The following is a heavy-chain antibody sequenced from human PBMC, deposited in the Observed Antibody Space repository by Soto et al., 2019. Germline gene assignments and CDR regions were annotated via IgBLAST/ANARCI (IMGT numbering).Heavy chain of an antibody. D-gene: IGHD3-22*01. J-gene: IGHJ4*02. V-gene: IGHV1-18*01. CDR1: GYTFTSYG. CDR3: ARTPLYYYDSSGYYEPSY. CDR2: ISAYNGNT. Sequence: ASVKVSCKASGYTFTSYGISWLRQAPGQGLEWMGWISAYNGNTNYAQKLQGRVTMTTDTSTSTAYMELRSLRSDDTAVYYCARTPLYYYDSSGYYEPSYWGQGTLVTVSS.